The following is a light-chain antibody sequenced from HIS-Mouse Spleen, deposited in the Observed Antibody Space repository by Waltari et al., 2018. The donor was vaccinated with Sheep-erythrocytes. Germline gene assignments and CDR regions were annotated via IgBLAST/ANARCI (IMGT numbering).Light chain of an antibody. CDR2: DVS. V-gene: IGLV2-11*01. J-gene: IGLJ1*01. Sequence: QSALTQPRSVSGSHGQSVTISCTGTSRYVCGYNYVSWYPQHPGKAPKLMIYDVSKRPSGVPDRFSGSKSGNTASLTISGLQAEDEADYYCCSYAGSYNHVFATGTKVTVL. CDR1: SRYVCGYNY. CDR3: CSYAGSYNHV.